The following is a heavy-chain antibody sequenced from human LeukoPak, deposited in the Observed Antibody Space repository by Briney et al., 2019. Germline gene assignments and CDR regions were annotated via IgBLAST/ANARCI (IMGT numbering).Heavy chain of an antibody. CDR1: GGSIINYY. Sequence: SETLSLTCTVSGGSIINYYWSWIRQPAGKGLEWIGRIYASGSTSYNPSLKSRVTISVDKSKKQFSLKLTSVTAADTAVYYCERGEGAIAVAGYFDYWGQGTLVTVSS. V-gene: IGHV4-4*07. CDR3: ERGEGAIAVAGYFDY. CDR2: IYASGST. D-gene: IGHD6-19*01. J-gene: IGHJ4*02.